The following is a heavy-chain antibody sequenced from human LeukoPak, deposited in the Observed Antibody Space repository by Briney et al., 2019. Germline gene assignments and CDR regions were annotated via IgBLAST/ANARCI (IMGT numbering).Heavy chain of an antibody. D-gene: IGHD4-23*01. CDR2: IYYSGNT. CDR1: GDSISSNKFY. Sequence: SETLSLTCTVSGDSISSNKFYWGWIRQPPGKGLEWIGSIYYSGNTYYNPSLRSRVTISVDTSKNQFSLKLTSVTAADTAFYYCARMTMTTMGDYWGQGTLVTVSS. CDR3: ARMTMTTMGDY. V-gene: IGHV4-39*07. J-gene: IGHJ4*02.